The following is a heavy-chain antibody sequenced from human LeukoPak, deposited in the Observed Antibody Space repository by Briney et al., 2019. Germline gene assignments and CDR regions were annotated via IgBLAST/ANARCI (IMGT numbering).Heavy chain of an antibody. D-gene: IGHD2-2*01. Sequence: GGSLRLSCAASGFTFSSYSMNWVRHAPGKGLEWVSSISSSNSYIYYADSVKGRFTISRDNAKNSLYLQMNSLRAEDTAVYYCARDNCSSTSCYYFDYWGQGTLVTVSS. CDR2: ISSSNSYI. CDR3: ARDNCSSTSCYYFDY. V-gene: IGHV3-21*01. CDR1: GFTFSSYS. J-gene: IGHJ4*02.